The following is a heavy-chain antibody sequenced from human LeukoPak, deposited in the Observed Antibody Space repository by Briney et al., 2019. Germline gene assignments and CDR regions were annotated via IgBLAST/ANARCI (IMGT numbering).Heavy chain of an antibody. J-gene: IGHJ4*02. D-gene: IGHD3-16*01. Sequence: GGPLRLSCAASGFTFSSYAMSWVRQAPGKGLEWVSSISNSGTTTYYADSVKGRFTISRDNSKNTVYLQMNSLRAEDTAVYYCAKGGIYADCDYWGQGTLVTVSS. CDR2: ISNSGTTT. CDR1: GFTFSSYA. V-gene: IGHV3-23*01. CDR3: AKGGIYADCDY.